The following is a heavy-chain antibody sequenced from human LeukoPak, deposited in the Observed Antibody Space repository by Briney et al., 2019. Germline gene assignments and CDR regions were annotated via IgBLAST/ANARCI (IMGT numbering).Heavy chain of an antibody. V-gene: IGHV3-23*01. D-gene: IGHD3-22*01. Sequence: GGSLRLSCAASGFTFSDYAMSWVRQAPGKGLEWLSVISGGSSGSTYYADSVTGRFTVSRDNSKNTVDLQMNSLRAEDTAVYYCARVPRDRSVVVVPFDYWGQGTLVTVSS. J-gene: IGHJ4*02. CDR2: ISGGSSGST. CDR3: ARVPRDRSVVVVPFDY. CDR1: GFTFSDYA.